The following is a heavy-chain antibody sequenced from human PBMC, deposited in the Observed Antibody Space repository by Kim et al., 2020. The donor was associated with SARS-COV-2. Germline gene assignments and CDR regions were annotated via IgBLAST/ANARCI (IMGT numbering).Heavy chain of an antibody. CDR3: ARDNRYSYGRYYYYGMDV. Sequence: GGSLRLSCAASGFTVSSNYMSWVRQAPGKGLEWVSVIYSGGSTYYADSVKGRFTISRHNSKNTLYLQMNSLRAEDTAVYYCARDNRYSYGRYYYYGMDVWGQGTTVTVSS. V-gene: IGHV3-53*04. D-gene: IGHD5-18*01. CDR2: IYSGGST. CDR1: GFTVSSNY. J-gene: IGHJ6*02.